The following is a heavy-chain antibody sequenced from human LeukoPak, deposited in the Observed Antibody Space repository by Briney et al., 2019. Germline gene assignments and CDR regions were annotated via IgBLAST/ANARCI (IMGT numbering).Heavy chain of an antibody. V-gene: IGHV4-59*01. D-gene: IGHD5-18*01. Sequence: SETLSLTCTVSGGSISSYYWSWIRQPPGKGLEWIGYIYYSGSTNYNPSLKSRVTISVDTSKNQFSLKLSSVTAADTAVYYCARLNVDTTMAHDYWGQGTLVTVSS. J-gene: IGHJ4*02. CDR3: ARLNVDTTMAHDY. CDR1: GGSISSYY. CDR2: IYYSGST.